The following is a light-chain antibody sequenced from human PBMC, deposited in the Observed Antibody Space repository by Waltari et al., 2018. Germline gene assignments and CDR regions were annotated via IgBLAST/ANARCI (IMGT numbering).Light chain of an antibody. J-gene: IGKJ1*01. CDR2: GAS. CDR1: QSISHY. Sequence: DIQMTQSPSSLSASVGDRVTINCRASQSISHYLNWYQQKPLKAPKLLMFGASSLQSGVPSRFSGSGSGTDFTLTINNLQPEDFATYYCQQSYSSPWTFGQGTRVEIK. CDR3: QQSYSSPWT. V-gene: IGKV1-39*01.